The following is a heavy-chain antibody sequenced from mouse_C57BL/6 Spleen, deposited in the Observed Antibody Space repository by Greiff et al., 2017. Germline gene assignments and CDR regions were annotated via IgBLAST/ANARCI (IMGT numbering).Heavy chain of an antibody. D-gene: IGHD1-1*01. Sequence: VQLQESGPELVKPGASVKLSCKASGYTFTSYDINWVKQRPGQGLEWIGWIYPRDGSTKYNEKFKGKATLTVVTSSSTAYMELHSLTSEDSAVYFCARAAFYYYGSTYYFDYWGQGTTLTVSS. CDR2: IYPRDGST. CDR1: GYTFTSYD. V-gene: IGHV1-85*01. CDR3: ARAAFYYYGSTYYFDY. J-gene: IGHJ2*01.